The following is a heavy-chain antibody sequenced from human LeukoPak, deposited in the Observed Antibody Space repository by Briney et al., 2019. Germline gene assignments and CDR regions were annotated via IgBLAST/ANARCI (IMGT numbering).Heavy chain of an antibody. CDR1: GFAFSSYG. CDR3: AKDRGNWNDPHYYYYGMDG. V-gene: IGHV3-30*18. J-gene: IGHJ6*02. Sequence: GRSLRLSCAASGFAFSSYGMHWVRQDPGKGLQWVAVLSSDGSNKYYADSVKGRSTISRDNSKDTVSLQMNSLRAEDTAVYYCAKDRGNWNDPHYYYYGMDGWGQGTTVTVTS. D-gene: IGHD1-20*01. CDR2: LSSDGSNK.